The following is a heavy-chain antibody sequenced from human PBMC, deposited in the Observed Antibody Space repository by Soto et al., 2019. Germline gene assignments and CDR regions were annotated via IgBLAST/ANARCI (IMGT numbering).Heavy chain of an antibody. CDR3: ARRWGTYFDF. V-gene: IGHV4-59*01. CDR2: LYNTGST. Sequence: PSETLSLTCTVSGASISRYYWSWIRQSPGKGLEWIGYLYNTGSTNYDPSLKSRVTISVDTSKNQFSLKLSSVTAADTAVYYCARRWGTYFDFWGQGTLVTVSS. J-gene: IGHJ4*02. D-gene: IGHD7-27*01. CDR1: GASISRYY.